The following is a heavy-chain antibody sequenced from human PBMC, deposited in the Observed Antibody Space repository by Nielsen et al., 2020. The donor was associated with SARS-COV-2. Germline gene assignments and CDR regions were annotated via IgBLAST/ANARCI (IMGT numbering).Heavy chain of an antibody. J-gene: IGHJ3*01. Sequence: SETLSLTCSVSGGSITTTTYYWGWIRQPPGKGLEWIGYIYSDGTTFYNPSVRSRVTISGDTSNTQFSLTLTSVTAADTAVYYCARSRVGYNSDPFDVWGQGTKVTVSS. V-gene: IGHV4-31*03. CDR3: ARSRVGYNSDPFDV. CDR1: GGSITTTTYY. CDR2: IYSDGTT. D-gene: IGHD5-24*01.